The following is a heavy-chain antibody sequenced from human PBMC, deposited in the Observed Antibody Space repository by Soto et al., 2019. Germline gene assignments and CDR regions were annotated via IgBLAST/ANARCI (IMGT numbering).Heavy chain of an antibody. D-gene: IGHD3-10*01. V-gene: IGHV3-30-3*01. CDR3: ARDPYYYGSGTFGY. CDR1: GFTFSSYA. Sequence: QVQLVESGGGVVQPGRSLRLSCAASGFTFSSYAMHWVRQAPGKGLEWVAVISYDGSNKYYADSVKGRFTISRDNSKNTLYLQMNSRRAEDTAVYYCARDPYYYGSGTFGYWGQGTLVTVSS. CDR2: ISYDGSNK. J-gene: IGHJ4*02.